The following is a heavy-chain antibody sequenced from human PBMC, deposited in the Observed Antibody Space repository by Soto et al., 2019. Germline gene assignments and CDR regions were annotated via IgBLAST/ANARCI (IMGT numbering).Heavy chain of an antibody. D-gene: IGHD4-4*01. CDR1: GGTFSSYA. CDR2: IIPIFGTA. Sequence: QVQLVQSGAEVKKPGSSVKVSCKASGGTFSSYAISWVRQAPGQGLEWMGGIIPIFGTANYAQKFQGRVTITADESTSKAYMELSSLRSEDTAVYYCARVLTTVTPYYYYGMDVWGQGTTVTVSS. CDR3: ARVLTTVTPYYYYGMDV. V-gene: IGHV1-69*12. J-gene: IGHJ6*02.